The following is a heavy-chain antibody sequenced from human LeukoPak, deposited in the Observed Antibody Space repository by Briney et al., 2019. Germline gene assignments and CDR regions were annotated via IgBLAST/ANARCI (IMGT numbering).Heavy chain of an antibody. D-gene: IGHD3-10*01. CDR2: LSSGSSYI. V-gene: IGHV3-21*01. CDR3: ARAYGSGSYYRGSDS. Sequence: GGSLRLSCAASAFTFSTYSMNWVRQAPGKGLEWVSSLSSGSSYIYYADSVKGRFTISRDNAKNSLYLQMNSLKAEDTAVYYCARAYGSGSYYRGSDSWGQGTLVTASS. J-gene: IGHJ4*02. CDR1: AFTFSTYS.